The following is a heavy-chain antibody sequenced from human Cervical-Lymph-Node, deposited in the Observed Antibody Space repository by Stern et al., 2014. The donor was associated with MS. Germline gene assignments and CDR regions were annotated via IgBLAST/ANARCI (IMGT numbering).Heavy chain of an antibody. V-gene: IGHV1-46*01. CDR2: INPSDGST. Sequence: QVQLVQSGAEVKTPGASVKVSCKASGYTFTSYYMHWVRQAPGQGLEWMGVINPSDGSTTSAQKIQGRVTMTRDTSTTTVYMELSSLRSEDTAVYYCAREADAWGQGTLVTVSS. CDR3: AREADA. CDR1: GYTFTSYY. J-gene: IGHJ4*02.